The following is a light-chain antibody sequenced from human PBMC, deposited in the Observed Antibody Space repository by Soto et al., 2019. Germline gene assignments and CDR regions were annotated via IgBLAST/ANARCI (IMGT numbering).Light chain of an antibody. CDR1: QSVSSN. J-gene: IGKJ1*01. CDR2: GAS. CDR3: QQYNDRPGT. V-gene: IGKV3-15*01. Sequence: EIVMTQSPATLSVSPGERATLSCRASQSVSSNLAWFQQKPGQAPRLLIYGASTRATDIPATFSGSGSGTEFTLTISSLQSEDFAVYYCQQYNDRPGTFGQGTKVEIK.